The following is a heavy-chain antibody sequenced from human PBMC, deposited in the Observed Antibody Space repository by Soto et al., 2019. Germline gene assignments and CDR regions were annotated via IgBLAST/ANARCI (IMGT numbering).Heavy chain of an antibody. CDR2: ISGSGGST. V-gene: IGHV3-23*01. D-gene: IGHD2-2*01. CDR1: GFTFSSYA. Sequence: GGSLRLSCAASGFTFSSYAMSWVRQAPGKGLEWVSAISGSGGSTYYADSVKGRSTISRDNSKNTLYLQMNSLRAEDTAVYYCAKALGVVVPAAPNYYFDYWGQGTLVTVSS. J-gene: IGHJ4*02. CDR3: AKALGVVVPAAPNYYFDY.